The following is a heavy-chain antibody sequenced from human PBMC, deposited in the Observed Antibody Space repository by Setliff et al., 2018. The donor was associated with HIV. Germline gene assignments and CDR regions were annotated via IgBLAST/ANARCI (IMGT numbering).Heavy chain of an antibody. CDR2: AIPMLGIA. CDR1: GGTFSSYV. V-gene: IGHV1-69*10. CDR3: ARSSYYDVNSPFDY. J-gene: IGHJ4*02. D-gene: IGHD3-16*01. Sequence: SVKVSCKASGGTFSSYVINWVRQAPGQGLEWMGGAIPMLGIANHVHKFQGRVTITADKSTSTAYMELNSLRSEDTAVYYCARSSYYDVNSPFDYWGQGTQVTVS.